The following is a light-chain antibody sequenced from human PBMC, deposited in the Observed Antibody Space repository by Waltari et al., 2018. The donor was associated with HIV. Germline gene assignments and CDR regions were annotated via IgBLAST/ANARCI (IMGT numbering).Light chain of an antibody. J-gene: IGLJ2*01. CDR1: TGTVNIGHY. Sequence: QAVVTHEPSVTVYPGGTVTLNYTSDTGTVNIGHYANWFQQRPGQAPRPLIYSSTRRHSLTPERFSASLVDDRAALVLSPVWPEDEAVYYCMLFFRSSYLFGGGTKVTVL. CDR2: SST. CDR3: MLFFRSSYL. V-gene: IGLV7-43*01.